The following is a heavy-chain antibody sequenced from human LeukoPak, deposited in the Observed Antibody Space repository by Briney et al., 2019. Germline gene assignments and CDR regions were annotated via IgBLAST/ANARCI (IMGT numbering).Heavy chain of an antibody. Sequence: ASVTVSCKASGYTFTSYGISWVRQAPGQGLEWMGWISAYNGNTNYAQKLQGRVTITTDTSTSTAYMELRSLRSDDTAVYYCARGQVYYGSGSYFAPDFDYWGQGTLVTVSS. J-gene: IGHJ4*02. V-gene: IGHV1-18*01. CDR3: ARGQVYYGSGSYFAPDFDY. CDR1: GYTFTSYG. D-gene: IGHD3-10*01. CDR2: ISAYNGNT.